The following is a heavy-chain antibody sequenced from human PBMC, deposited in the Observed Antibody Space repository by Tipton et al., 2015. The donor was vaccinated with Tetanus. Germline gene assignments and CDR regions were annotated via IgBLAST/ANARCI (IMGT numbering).Heavy chain of an antibody. CDR3: ARGTFHAFDF. CDR1: GGSINSGGHF. Sequence: SLRLSCTVSGGSINSGGHFWTWIRQRTGKGLEWIGHIRDNGNSYANPSLSGRVTMSVDTRKNQFSLNLTSMSVADTATYYCARGTFHAFDFWGQGVQVTVSS. D-gene: IGHD2/OR15-2a*01. V-gene: IGHV4-31*02. CDR2: IRDNGNS. J-gene: IGHJ4*02.